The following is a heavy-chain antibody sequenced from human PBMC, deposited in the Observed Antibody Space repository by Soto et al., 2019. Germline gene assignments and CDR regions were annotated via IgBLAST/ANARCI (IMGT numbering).Heavy chain of an antibody. CDR1: GFTFSPYT. V-gene: IGHV3-48*01. CDR2: ISSRTT. CDR3: ARDTHYAFDY. Sequence: EVQLVESGGGLVQPGGSLRLSCAASGFTFSPYTMNWVRQAPGKGLEWVSYISSRTTYYADSGKGRFTLSRDNAKNSLYLQMSSLRAEDTAVYYCARDTHYAFDYWGQGTLVTVSS. J-gene: IGHJ4*02. D-gene: IGHD4-17*01.